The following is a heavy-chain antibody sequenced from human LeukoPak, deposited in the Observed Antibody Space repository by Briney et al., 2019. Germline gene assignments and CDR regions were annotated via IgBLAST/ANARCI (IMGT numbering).Heavy chain of an antibody. CDR1: GFPFSTSD. D-gene: IGHD3-22*01. J-gene: IGHJ4*02. V-gene: IGHV3-21*04. Sequence: PGGSLRLSCAASGFPFSTSDMTWVRQAPGKGLEWVSSITSDSAYIYHADSVKGRFTVSRDNAKNSLYLQMNSLRAEDTAVYYCARVEYYYDSSGYYLDPPNYYFDYWGQGTLVTVSS. CDR2: ITSDSAYI. CDR3: ARVEYYYDSSGYYLDPPNYYFDY.